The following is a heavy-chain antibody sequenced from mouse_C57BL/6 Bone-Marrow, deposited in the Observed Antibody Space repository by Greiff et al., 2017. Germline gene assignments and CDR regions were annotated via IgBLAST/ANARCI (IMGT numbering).Heavy chain of an antibody. CDR2: IYPGSGST. J-gene: IGHJ2*01. CDR1: GYTFTSYW. CDR3: ARSISFLGDY. V-gene: IGHV1-55*01. Sequence: QVQLKESGAELVKPGASVKMSCKASGYTFTSYWITWVKQRPGQGLEWIGDIYPGSGSTNYNEKFKSKATLTVDTSSSTAYMQLSSLTSEDSAVYYCARSISFLGDYWGQGTTLTVSS.